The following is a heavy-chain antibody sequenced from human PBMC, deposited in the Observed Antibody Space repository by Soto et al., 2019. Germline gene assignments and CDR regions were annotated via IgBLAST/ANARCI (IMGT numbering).Heavy chain of an antibody. CDR3: ARTDVADSSVYYYMDV. D-gene: IGHD3-10*01. Sequence: PSETLSLTCTVSGGPISSKTYHWGWLRQSPGKELEWIGNVYYTGISYYNLSLRSRATVSVDTSKNLFSLQLISVTAADTAVYLCARTDVADSSVYYYMDVWGKGTTVTVS. V-gene: IGHV4-39*01. CDR1: GGPISSKTYH. CDR2: VYYTGIS. J-gene: IGHJ6*03.